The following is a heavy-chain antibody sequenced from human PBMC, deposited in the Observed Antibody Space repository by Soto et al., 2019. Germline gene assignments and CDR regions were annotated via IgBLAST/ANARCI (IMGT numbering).Heavy chain of an antibody. Sequence: QVQLVESGGGVVQPGRSLRLSCAASGFTFSSYGMHWVRQAPGKGLEWVAVISYDGSNKYYADSVKGRFTISRDNSKNPRYLQMNSLRAEDTAVYYCAKLIYGSGSYWGMDVWGQGATVTVSS. D-gene: IGHD3-10*01. V-gene: IGHV3-30*18. CDR1: GFTFSSYG. CDR3: AKLIYGSGSYWGMDV. CDR2: ISYDGSNK. J-gene: IGHJ6*02.